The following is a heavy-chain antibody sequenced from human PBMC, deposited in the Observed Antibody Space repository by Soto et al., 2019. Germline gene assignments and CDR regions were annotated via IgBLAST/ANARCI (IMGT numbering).Heavy chain of an antibody. J-gene: IGHJ4*02. D-gene: IGHD3-10*01. Sequence: QVQLQQWGAGLLKPSETLSLTCAVYGGSFSDHYWSWIRQPPGKGLEWIGEVNHRGSTNYNPSLKSRVTISADPSKNQFSPKLGTVTGADAALYYCARGISMEVLIQGDAPDKFPLDSWGQGTLVTVSS. CDR2: VNHRGST. CDR1: GGSFSDHY. V-gene: IGHV4-34*01. CDR3: ARGISMEVLIQGDAPDKFPLDS.